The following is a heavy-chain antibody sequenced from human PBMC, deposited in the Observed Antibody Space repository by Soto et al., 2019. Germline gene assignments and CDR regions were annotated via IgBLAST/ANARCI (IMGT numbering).Heavy chain of an antibody. CDR1: GASISSGVDY. Sequence: PSETLSLTCTGSGASISSGVDYWSWLRQDPGKGLEWIGDIYHSGNIYYNPSLKSRVTISVDTSKNQFSLRLNSLTAADTAVYYCAREPNPRVNAPGTGAYWGQGTQVTVSS. CDR2: IYHSGNI. V-gene: IGHV4-31*03. CDR3: AREPNPRVNAPGTGAY. D-gene: IGHD2-8*02. J-gene: IGHJ4*02.